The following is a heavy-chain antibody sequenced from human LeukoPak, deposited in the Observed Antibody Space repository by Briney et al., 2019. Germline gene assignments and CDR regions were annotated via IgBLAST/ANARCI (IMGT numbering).Heavy chain of an antibody. CDR2: ISYDGSNK. J-gene: IGHJ6*02. V-gene: IGHV3-30-3*01. D-gene: IGHD3-10*01. CDR1: GFTFSSYA. Sequence: GSLRLSCAASGFTFSSYAMHWVRQAPGKGLEWVAVISYDGSNKYYADSVKGRFTISRDNSKNTLYLQMNSLRAEDTAVFYCARSLLLWFGESRQADYYYGMDVWGQGTTVTVSS. CDR3: ARSLLLWFGESRQADYYYGMDV.